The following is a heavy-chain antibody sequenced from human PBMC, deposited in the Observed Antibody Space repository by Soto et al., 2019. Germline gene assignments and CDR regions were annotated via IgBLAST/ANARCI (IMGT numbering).Heavy chain of an antibody. V-gene: IGHV4-30-2*01. Sequence: PSETLSLTCAVSGGSISSGGYSWSWIRQPPGKGLEWIGYIYHSGSTYYNPPLKSRVTISVDTSKNQFSLKLTSVTAADTAVYYCARDKITGLFDYWGQGTLVTVSS. D-gene: IGHD2-8*02. CDR3: ARDKITGLFDY. CDR1: GGSISSGGYS. CDR2: IYHSGST. J-gene: IGHJ4*02.